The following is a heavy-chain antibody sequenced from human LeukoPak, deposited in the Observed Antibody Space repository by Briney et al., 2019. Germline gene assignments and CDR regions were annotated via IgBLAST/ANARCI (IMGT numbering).Heavy chain of an antibody. Sequence: SQTLSLTCAVSGGSVSSGGYSWSWIRQPPGKGLEWIGYIYHSGRTYYNPSLRSRVTISVDRSKNLFSLKLSSVTAADTAVYYCARVVTMVRGIGFDPWGQGTLVTVSS. CDR3: ARVVTMVRGIGFDP. D-gene: IGHD3-10*01. J-gene: IGHJ5*02. CDR1: GGSVSSGGYS. V-gene: IGHV4-30-2*01. CDR2: IYHSGRT.